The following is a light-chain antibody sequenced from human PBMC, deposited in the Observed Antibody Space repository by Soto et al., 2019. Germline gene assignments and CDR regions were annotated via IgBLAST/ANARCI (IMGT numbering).Light chain of an antibody. CDR1: QSVSSK. CDR2: GAF. Sequence: EMVMTQSPPTLSVSPGERITLSCRASQSVSSKLAWYQHRPGQAPRLLIYGAFTRATGVPARFSGSGSGTEFTLTITSLQPEDFAVYYCQQYHTWPPLTFGGGTKVEIK. J-gene: IGKJ4*01. CDR3: QQYHTWPPLT. V-gene: IGKV3-15*01.